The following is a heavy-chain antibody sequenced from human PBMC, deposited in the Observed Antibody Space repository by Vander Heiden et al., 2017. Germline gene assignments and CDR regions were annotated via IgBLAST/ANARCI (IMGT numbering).Heavy chain of an antibody. CDR3: ARGLDDYGDYNGGDY. CDR2: MKPNSCNT. J-gene: IGHJ4*02. CDR1: GYTFTSYD. D-gene: IGHD4-17*01. V-gene: IGHV1-8*01. Sequence: QVQLVQSGAEVKKPGASVKVSCKASGYTFTSYDLNWVRQATGQGLEGMGWMKPNSCNTGYAQKFQGRVTMTRNTSISTAYMELSSLRSEDTAVYYCARGLDDYGDYNGGDYWGQGTLVTVSS.